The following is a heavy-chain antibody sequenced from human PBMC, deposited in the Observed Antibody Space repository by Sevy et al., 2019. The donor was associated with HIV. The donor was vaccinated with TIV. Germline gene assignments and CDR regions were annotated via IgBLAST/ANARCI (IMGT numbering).Heavy chain of an antibody. Sequence: SGYLRLSCAASGFIFSDYAMSWVRQAPGKGLERVSSISGGDDSTYYADSVKGRFTVSRDNSKNTLYLQMNTLRAEDTALYYCAKFGHYYDSGGYYWYFDFWGRGTLVTVSS. D-gene: IGHD3-22*01. CDR2: ISGGDDST. V-gene: IGHV3-23*01. CDR3: AKFGHYYDSGGYYWYFDF. CDR1: GFIFSDYA. J-gene: IGHJ2*01.